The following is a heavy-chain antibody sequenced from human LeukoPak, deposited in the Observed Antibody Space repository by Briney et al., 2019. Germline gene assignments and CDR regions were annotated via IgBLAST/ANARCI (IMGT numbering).Heavy chain of an antibody. CDR2: ISAYNGNT. V-gene: IGHV1-18*01. CDR1: GGTFSSYA. J-gene: IGHJ5*02. D-gene: IGHD3-3*01. Sequence: ASVKVSCKASGGTFSSYAISWVRQAPGQGLEWMGWISAYNGNTNYAQKLQGRVTMTTDTSTSTAYMELRSLRSDDTAVYYCARSDYDENWFDPWGQGTLVTVSS. CDR3: ARSDYDENWFDP.